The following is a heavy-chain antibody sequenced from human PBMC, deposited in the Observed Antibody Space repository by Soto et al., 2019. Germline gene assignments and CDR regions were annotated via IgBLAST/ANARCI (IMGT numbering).Heavy chain of an antibody. V-gene: IGHV3-74*01. J-gene: IGHJ3*02. CDR1: GFTFSHYW. CDR2: INGDGSST. Sequence: EVQVVESGGGIVQPGGSLRLSCAGSGFTFSHYWMHWVRQAPGEGLVWISRINGDGSSTSYGDSVKGRFTISRDNAKNTRYLQMNTLRPEDTAVYYCAVHGDYDAFDMWGQGTMVTVSS. D-gene: IGHD4-17*01. CDR3: AVHGDYDAFDM.